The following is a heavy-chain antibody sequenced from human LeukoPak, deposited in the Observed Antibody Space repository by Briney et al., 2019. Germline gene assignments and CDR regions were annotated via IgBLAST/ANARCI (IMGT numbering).Heavy chain of an antibody. CDR3: ARALTTGGRNAVDV. CDR2: ISYVGSNE. J-gene: IGHJ6*02. CDR1: GFTFSDYY. V-gene: IGHV3-30-3*01. Sequence: GGSLRLSCAASGFTFSDYYMSWNRQAPGKGLEWVAVISYVGSNEYYADSVKGRFTISRDNSKNTLYVQMNSLRADDTAVYYCARALTTGGRNAVDVWGQGTTVTVSS. D-gene: IGHD4-17*01.